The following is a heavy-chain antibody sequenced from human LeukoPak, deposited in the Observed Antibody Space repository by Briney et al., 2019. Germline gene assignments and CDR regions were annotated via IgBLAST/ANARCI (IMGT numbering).Heavy chain of an antibody. CDR3: ARQSGGGSYYYFDN. CDR2: IYYTGST. V-gene: IGHV4-59*08. Sequence: SETLSLTCTVSGGSISSHYWSWIRQPPGKGLEWLGYIYYTGSTNYNPSFKSRVTISLDTSKTQFSLKLTSVTAADTAVYYCARQSGGGSYYYFDNWGQGTLVTVSS. J-gene: IGHJ4*02. CDR1: GGSISSHY. D-gene: IGHD1-26*01.